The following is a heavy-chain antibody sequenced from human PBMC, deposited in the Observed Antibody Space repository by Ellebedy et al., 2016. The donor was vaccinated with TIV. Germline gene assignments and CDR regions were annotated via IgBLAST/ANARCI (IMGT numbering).Heavy chain of an antibody. Sequence: GESLKISXAASGFTFSSYAMSWVRQAPGKGLEWVSAISGSGGSTYYADSVKGRFTISRDNSKNTLYLQMNSLRAEDTAVYYCAKELRYFDWSPNYWGQGTLVTVSS. CDR2: ISGSGGST. CDR1: GFTFSSYA. CDR3: AKELRYFDWSPNY. D-gene: IGHD3-9*01. J-gene: IGHJ4*02. V-gene: IGHV3-23*01.